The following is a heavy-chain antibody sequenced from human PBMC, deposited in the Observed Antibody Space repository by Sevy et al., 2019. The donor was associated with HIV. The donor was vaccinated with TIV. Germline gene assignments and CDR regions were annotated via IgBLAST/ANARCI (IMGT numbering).Heavy chain of an antibody. V-gene: IGHV3-23*01. CDR2: ISRSGSST. J-gene: IGHJ6*02. D-gene: IGHD2-2*01. CDR1: GFTFSNYA. Sequence: GGSLRLSCAASGFTFSNYAMSWVRQAPGKGLEWVSSISRSGSSTDYADSVKGRFTISRDNSMNTLYLQMNSLRAEDTAVYYCAKVDVVVPVADYGLGVWGQGTTVTVSS. CDR3: AKVDVVVPVADYGLGV.